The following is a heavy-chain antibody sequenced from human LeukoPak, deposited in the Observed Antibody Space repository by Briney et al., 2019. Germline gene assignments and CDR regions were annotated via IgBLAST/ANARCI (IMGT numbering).Heavy chain of an antibody. CDR1: GGSFSGYY. J-gene: IGHJ4*02. Sequence: SETLSLTCAVYGGSFSGYYWSWIRQPPGKGLEWIGEINHSGSTNYNPSLKSRVTISVDTSKNQFSLKLRSVTAADTAVYYCARGAGYCSSTSCYGTGPSFDYWGQGTLVTVSS. V-gene: IGHV4-34*01. D-gene: IGHD2-2*01. CDR2: INHSGST. CDR3: ARGAGYCSSTSCYGTGPSFDY.